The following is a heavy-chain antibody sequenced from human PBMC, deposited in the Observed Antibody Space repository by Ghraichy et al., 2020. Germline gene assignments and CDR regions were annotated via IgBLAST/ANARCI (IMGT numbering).Heavy chain of an antibody. J-gene: IGHJ4*02. CDR2: ISRGGDYT. CDR1: GFTFRSYA. Sequence: GGSLRLSCAASGFTFRSYAMSWVRQAPGKGLEWVSLISRGGDYTFYADSVKGRFTISRDDSKSSLFVQMNSLRADDTALYYCAKGGDYGDYDFDSWGQGILVTVSS. CDR3: AKGGDYGDYDFDS. V-gene: IGHV3-23*01. D-gene: IGHD4-17*01.